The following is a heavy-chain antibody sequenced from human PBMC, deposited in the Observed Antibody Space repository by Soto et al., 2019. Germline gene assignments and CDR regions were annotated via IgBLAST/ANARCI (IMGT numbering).Heavy chain of an antibody. CDR2: ISYSGST. J-gene: IGHJ5*02. Sequence: SETLSLTCTVSGGSISGHYWSWIRQPPGKGLQYIGYISYSGSTNYNPSLKSRVTISVDTSNNQFSLRLSSVTAADTAVYYCARDVGLHHDTGYYDFWSGKNNWFDPWGQGILVTVSS. V-gene: IGHV4-59*11. D-gene: IGHD3-3*01. CDR3: ARDVGLHHDTGYYDFWSGKNNWFDP. CDR1: GGSISGHY.